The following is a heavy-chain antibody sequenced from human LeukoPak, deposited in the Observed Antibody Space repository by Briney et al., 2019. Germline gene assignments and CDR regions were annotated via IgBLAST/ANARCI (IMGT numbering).Heavy chain of an antibody. CDR1: GFTFSSYE. CDR3: ARGTAIVVVTAEFDY. D-gene: IGHD2-21*02. CDR2: ISSSGSTI. Sequence: GGSLRLSCAASGFTFSSYEMNWVRQAPGKGLEWVSYISSSGSTIYYADSVKGRFTISRDNAKNSLYLQMNSLRAEDTAVYYCARGTAIVVVTAEFDYWAREPWSPSPQ. J-gene: IGHJ4*02. V-gene: IGHV3-48*03.